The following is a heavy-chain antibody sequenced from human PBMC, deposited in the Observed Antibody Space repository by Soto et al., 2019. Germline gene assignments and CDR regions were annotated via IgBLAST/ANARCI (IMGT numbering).Heavy chain of an antibody. CDR3: ATGDYVFSAAYDY. CDR1: GYTFTIYY. CDR2: INPSGGST. Sequence: GASVKGSCKASGYTFTIYYMHWVRQAPGQGLEWMGIINPSGGSTSYAQKFQGRVTMTRDTSTSTVYMELSSLRSEDTAGYYCATGDYVFSAAYDYWGQGTLVTVSS. J-gene: IGHJ4*02. D-gene: IGHD4-17*01. V-gene: IGHV1-46*03.